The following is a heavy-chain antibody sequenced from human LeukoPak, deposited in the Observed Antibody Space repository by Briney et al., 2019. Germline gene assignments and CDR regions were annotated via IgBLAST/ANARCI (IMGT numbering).Heavy chain of an antibody. J-gene: IGHJ4*02. CDR2: INHSGIT. CDR3: ARGHTYYDFWSGSSMVHFDY. Sequence: SETLSLXCTVSGGSISSSSYYWSWIRQPPGKGLEWIGEINHSGITNYNPSLKSRVTISVDTSKNQFSLKLSSVTAADTAVYYCARGHTYYDFWSGSSMVHFDYWGQGTLVTVSS. V-gene: IGHV4-39*07. D-gene: IGHD3-3*01. CDR1: GGSISSSSYY.